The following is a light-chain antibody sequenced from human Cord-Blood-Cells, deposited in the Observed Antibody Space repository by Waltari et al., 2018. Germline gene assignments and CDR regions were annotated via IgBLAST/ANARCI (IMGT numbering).Light chain of an antibody. J-gene: IGLJ3*02. CDR2: KDG. Sequence: SYELTQPPSVSVSLGQMARITCSGEALPKKYAYWYQQKPGQFPVLVIYKDGERPSGIPERFSGSSSGTIVTLTISGVQAEDEADYYCLSADSSGTYPDVFGRGTKLTVL. CDR3: LSADSSGTYPDV. V-gene: IGLV3-16*01. CDR1: ALPKKY.